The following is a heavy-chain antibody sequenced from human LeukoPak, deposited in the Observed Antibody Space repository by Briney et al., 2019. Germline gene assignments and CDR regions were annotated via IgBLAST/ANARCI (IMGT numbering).Heavy chain of an antibody. V-gene: IGHV4-34*01. CDR1: GVSFSGYY. CDR3: ARGGGIYDYVWGSYRYNDY. J-gene: IGHJ4*02. Sequence: PSETLSLTCAVYGVSFSGYYWSWIRQPPGKGLEWIGEINHSGSTNYNPSLKSRVTISVDTSKNQFSLKLSSVTAADTAVYYCARGGGIYDYVWGSYRYNDYWGQGTLVTVSS. D-gene: IGHD3-16*02. CDR2: INHSGST.